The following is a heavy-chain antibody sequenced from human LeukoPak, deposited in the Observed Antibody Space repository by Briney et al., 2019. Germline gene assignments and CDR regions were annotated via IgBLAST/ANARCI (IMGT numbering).Heavy chain of an antibody. J-gene: IGHJ5*02. Sequence: SVKVSCKASGFTFTSSAVQWVRQARGQRLEWVGWIVVGSGNTNYAQKFQERVTITRDMSTSTAYMELSSLRSEDTAVYYCAAGPHLEEFDPWGQGTLVTVSS. D-gene: IGHD3-3*01. CDR2: IVVGSGNT. V-gene: IGHV1-58*01. CDR1: GFTFTSSA. CDR3: AAGPHLEEFDP.